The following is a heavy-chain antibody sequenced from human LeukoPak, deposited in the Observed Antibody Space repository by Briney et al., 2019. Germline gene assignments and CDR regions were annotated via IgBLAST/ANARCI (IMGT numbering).Heavy chain of an antibody. Sequence: ETLSLTCTVSGGSISSSSYYWGWIRQPPGKGLEWVSSISSSSSYIYYADSVKGRFTISRDNAKNSLYLQMNSLRAEDTAVYYCARDRQITIFGVVNLYYYYYYMDVWGKGTTVTVSS. V-gene: IGHV3-21*01. CDR1: GGSISSSS. CDR3: ARDRQITIFGVVNLYYYYYYMDV. J-gene: IGHJ6*03. CDR2: ISSSSSYI. D-gene: IGHD3-3*01.